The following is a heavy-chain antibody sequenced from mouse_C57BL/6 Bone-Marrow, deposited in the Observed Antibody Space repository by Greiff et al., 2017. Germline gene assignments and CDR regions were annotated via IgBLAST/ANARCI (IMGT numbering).Heavy chain of an antibody. J-gene: IGHJ1*03. Sequence: EVQGVESGGGLVQPKGSLKLSCAASGFTFNTYAMHWVRQAPGKGLEWVARIRSKSSNYATYYADSVKDRFTISRDDSQSMLYLQMNNLKTEDTAMYYCVRAYYYGSSYWYFDVWGTGTTVTVSS. D-gene: IGHD1-1*01. CDR1: GFTFNTYA. CDR2: IRSKSSNYAT. V-gene: IGHV10-3*01. CDR3: VRAYYYGSSYWYFDV.